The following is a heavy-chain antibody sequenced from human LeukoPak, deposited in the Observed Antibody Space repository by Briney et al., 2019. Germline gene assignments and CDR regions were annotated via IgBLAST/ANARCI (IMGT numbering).Heavy chain of an antibody. V-gene: IGHV5-51*01. D-gene: IGHD2-2*03. J-gene: IGHJ4*02. CDR1: GYSFPTYW. CDR3: ARPPSRGYSSSFEY. Sequence: GESLKISCKGSGYSFPTYWIAWVRQMPGKGMEWMGIIYPDESNIRYSPSFQGQVTISADKSISTAYLQWSSLKASDTAMYYCARPPSRGYSSSFEYWGQGTLVTVSS. CDR2: IYPDESNI.